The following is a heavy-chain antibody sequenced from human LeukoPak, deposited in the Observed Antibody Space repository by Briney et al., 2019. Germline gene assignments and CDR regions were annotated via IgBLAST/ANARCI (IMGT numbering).Heavy chain of an antibody. Sequence: GASVKVSCKASGYTFTGYYMHWVRQAPGQGLEWMGWINTNTGNPTYAQGFTGRFVFSLDTSVSTAYLQISSLKAEDTAVYYCARGTMARGVIIPYNWFDPWGQGTLVTVSS. V-gene: IGHV7-4-1*02. CDR2: INTNTGNP. D-gene: IGHD3-10*01. CDR3: ARGTMARGVIIPYNWFDP. CDR1: GYTFTGYY. J-gene: IGHJ5*02.